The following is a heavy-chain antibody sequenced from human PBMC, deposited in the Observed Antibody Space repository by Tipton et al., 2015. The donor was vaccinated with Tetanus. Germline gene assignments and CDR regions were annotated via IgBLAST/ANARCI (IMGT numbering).Heavy chain of an antibody. Sequence: TLSLTCTVSGDSITRDGYSWHWIRQPPGKGLEWIGYISDGGQSYYSPSLKSRVTMSVDTSNRQFSLSLDSVTAADTGVYFCARRRYTWNRGGFDIWGQGTLVTVSS. CDR2: ISDGGQS. J-gene: IGHJ3*02. CDR1: GDSITRDGYS. V-gene: IGHV4-30-2*01. CDR3: ARRRYTWNRGGFDI. D-gene: IGHD1-20*01.